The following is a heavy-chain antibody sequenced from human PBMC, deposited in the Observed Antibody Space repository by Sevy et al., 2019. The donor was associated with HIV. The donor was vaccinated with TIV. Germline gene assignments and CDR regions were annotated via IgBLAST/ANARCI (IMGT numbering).Heavy chain of an antibody. J-gene: IGHJ4*02. CDR1: GFSFSSYD. V-gene: IGHV3-48*03. D-gene: IGHD4-17*01. Sequence: GGSLRLSCGASGFSFSSYDMNWVRQAPGKGLEWLSYISNSGTTIYYSDSVKGRFTISRDNARNSLYLQMNSLRAEDTAVYYCARDLPPSATTVAHFDCWGQGTLVTVSS. CDR3: ARDLPPSATTVAHFDC. CDR2: ISNSGTTI.